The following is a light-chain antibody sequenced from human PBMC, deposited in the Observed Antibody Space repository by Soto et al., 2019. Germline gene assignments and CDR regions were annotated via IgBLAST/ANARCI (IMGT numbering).Light chain of an antibody. CDR2: ATS. J-gene: IGKJ4*01. CDR3: QQLNSYPLT. Sequence: IQMTQSPPSLSASVGDRVILTCRASQDIRNELAWYQQKPGKAPGLLMYATSTLQGGVPSRFSGSGSGTEFTLTISNLQPEDFATYYCQQLNSYPLTFGGGTKVDIK. V-gene: IGKV1-9*01. CDR1: QDIRNE.